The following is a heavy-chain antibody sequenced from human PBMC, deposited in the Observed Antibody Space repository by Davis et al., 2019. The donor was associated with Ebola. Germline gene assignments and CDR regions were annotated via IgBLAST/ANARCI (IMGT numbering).Heavy chain of an antibody. CDR2: IRSKANSYAT. J-gene: IGHJ4*02. V-gene: IGHV3-73*01. CDR3: ARDVRTGRYRYGYLDY. CDR1: GFTFSGSA. Sequence: PGGSLRLSCAASGFTFSGSAMHWVRQASGKGLEWVGRIRSKANSYATAYVASVKGRFTISRDDSKNTAYLQMNSLRAEDTALYYCARDVRTGRYRYGYLDYWGRGTLVTVSS. D-gene: IGHD5-18*01.